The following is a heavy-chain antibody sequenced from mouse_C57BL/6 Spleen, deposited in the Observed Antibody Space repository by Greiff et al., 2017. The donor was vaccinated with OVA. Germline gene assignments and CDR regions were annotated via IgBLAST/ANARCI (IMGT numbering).Heavy chain of an antibody. V-gene: IGHV3-6*01. J-gene: IGHJ1*03. D-gene: IGHD2-4*01. Sequence: DVKLQESGPGLVKPSQSLSLTCSVTGYSITSGYYWNWIRQFPGNKLAWMGYISYDGSNNYNPSLKNRISITRDTSKNQFFLKLNSVTTEDTATYYCARVFDYDENWYFDVWGTGTTVTVSS. CDR3: ARVFDYDENWYFDV. CDR2: ISYDGSN. CDR1: GYSITSGYY.